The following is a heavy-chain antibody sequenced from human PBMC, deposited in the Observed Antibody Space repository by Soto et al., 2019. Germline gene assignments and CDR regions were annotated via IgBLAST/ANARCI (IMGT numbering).Heavy chain of an antibody. CDR1: GYSFTSYW. Sequence: PGESLKISCKGSGYSFTSYWISWVRQMPGKGLEWMGRIDPSDSYTNYSPSFQGHVTISADKSISTAYLQWSSLKASDTAMYYCARHKHWNYANTNYNWFDPWGQGTLVTVSS. D-gene: IGHD1-7*01. CDR3: ARHKHWNYANTNYNWFDP. CDR2: IDPSDSYT. J-gene: IGHJ5*02. V-gene: IGHV5-10-1*01.